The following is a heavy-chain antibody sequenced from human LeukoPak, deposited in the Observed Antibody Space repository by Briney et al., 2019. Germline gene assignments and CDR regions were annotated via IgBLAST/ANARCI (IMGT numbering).Heavy chain of an antibody. CDR3: ARGPYSNYVPFDY. V-gene: IGHV1-3*01. J-gene: IGHJ4*02. CDR1: GYTFTSYA. Sequence: ASVNVSCTASGYTFTSYAMHWVHQAPGQRLEWMGWINAGNGNTKYSQKFQGRVTITRDTSASTAYMELSSLRSEDTAVYYCARGPYSNYVPFDYWGQGTLVTVSS. CDR2: INAGNGNT. D-gene: IGHD4-11*01.